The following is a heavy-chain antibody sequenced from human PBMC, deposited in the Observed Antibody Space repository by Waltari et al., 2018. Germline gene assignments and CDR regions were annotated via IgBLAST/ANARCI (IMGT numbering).Heavy chain of an antibody. CDR3: ARVHSLGQYDSNGQESNFDH. Sequence: VQLLESGGGLVQPGGSLRLSCLASGFTFSNSAMTWVSQGPGKGRGWCSAISVGVKRHYNADSGKGLFTISRVNSKNTLYLQMNSLRAEDTAVYSCARVHSLGQYDSNGQESNFDHWGQGALVTVSS. CDR2: ISVGVKRH. V-gene: IGHV3-23*01. D-gene: IGHD3-16*01. CDR1: GFTFSNSA. J-gene: IGHJ4*02.